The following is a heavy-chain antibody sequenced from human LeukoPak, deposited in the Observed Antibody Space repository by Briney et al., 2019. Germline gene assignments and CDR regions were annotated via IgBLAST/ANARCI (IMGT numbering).Heavy chain of an antibody. J-gene: IGHJ4*02. Sequence: TGGSLRLSCAASGFTFSSYWMHWVRHTPGKGMVWVSCIKSDGSSTSYADSVKGRFTISRDNAKNTLYLQMNSLRAEDTAVYYCARDGYSFGHDFDYWGQGTLVTVSS. CDR3: ARDGYSFGHDFDY. CDR1: GFTFSSYW. D-gene: IGHD5-18*01. CDR2: IKSDGSST. V-gene: IGHV3-74*01.